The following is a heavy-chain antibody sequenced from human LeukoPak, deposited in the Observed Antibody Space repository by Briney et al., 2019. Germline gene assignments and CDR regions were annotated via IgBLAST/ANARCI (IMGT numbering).Heavy chain of an antibody. CDR1: GFTFSSYW. CDR2: INEDGSII. J-gene: IGHJ4*02. D-gene: IGHD3-16*01. V-gene: IGHV3-74*01. CDR3: ARDPGGLGFDY. Sequence: GGSLRLSCAASGFTFSSYWMHWVRQAPGKGLEWVSRINEDGSIITYADSVKGRFTISRDNSKNTLYLQMNSLRAEDTAVYYCARDPGGLGFDYWGQGTLVTVSS.